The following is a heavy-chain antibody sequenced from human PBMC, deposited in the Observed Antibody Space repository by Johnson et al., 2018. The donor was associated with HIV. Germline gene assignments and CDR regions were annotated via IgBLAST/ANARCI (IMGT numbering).Heavy chain of an antibody. J-gene: IGHJ3*02. CDR1: GFTFRSYA. D-gene: IGHD1-26*01. Sequence: VQLVESGGGLVQPGGSLRLSCAASGFTFRSYAMSWVRQAPGKGLEWVSTISGSGGSTYYADSVKGRLTIYRDNPKNTLYLQMNSLRAEDTAVYYCARLEELLRAFDIWGQGTMVTVSS. V-gene: IGHV3-23*04. CDR2: ISGSGGST. CDR3: ARLEELLRAFDI.